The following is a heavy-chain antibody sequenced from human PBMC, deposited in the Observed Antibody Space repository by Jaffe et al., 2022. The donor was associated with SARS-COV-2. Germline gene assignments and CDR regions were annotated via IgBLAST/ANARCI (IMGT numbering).Heavy chain of an antibody. J-gene: IGHJ4*02. CDR3: ARHYTRYDPVDY. CDR1: GYTFTTYW. V-gene: IGHV5-51*01. D-gene: IGHD3-16*01. CDR2: IYPGDSDT. Sequence: EVQLVQSGADVKKPGESLKISCTVSGYTFTTYWIAWVRQMPGKGLEWMGIIYPGDSDTKYSPSFQGQVTISADRSISTAYLQWSSLKASDTAMYYCARHYTRYDPVDYWGQGTLVTVSS.